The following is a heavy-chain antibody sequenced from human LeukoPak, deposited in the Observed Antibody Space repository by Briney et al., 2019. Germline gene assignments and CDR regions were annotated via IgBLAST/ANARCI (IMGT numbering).Heavy chain of an antibody. CDR2: INHSGST. D-gene: IGHD3-3*02. CDR3: ASRVSVFLESHYYYYGMDV. J-gene: IGHJ6*02. Sequence: SETLSLTCAVSGGSFSGYYWSWIRNPPGKGQELVGEINHSGSTNYNPSLKSRGTTSVDTSKNQSSLKLSSVTAADTAVYYCASRVSVFLESHYYYYGMDVWGQGTTVTVSS. V-gene: IGHV4-34*01. CDR1: GGSFSGYY.